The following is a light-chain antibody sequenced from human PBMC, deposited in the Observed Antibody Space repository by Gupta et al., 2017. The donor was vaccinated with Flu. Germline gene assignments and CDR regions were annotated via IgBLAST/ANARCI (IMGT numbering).Light chain of an antibody. Sequence: EIVMTQSPATLSVSPGERATLSCRASQSVSSNLAWYKQKPGQAPRLLIYGASTRDTGIPARFSGSGLGKKFTLTSSSRQSEDFAVYYCQQHNNSPPWTFGQGTKVEIK. J-gene: IGKJ1*01. V-gene: IGKV3-15*01. CDR1: QSVSSN. CDR2: GAS. CDR3: QQHNNSPPWT.